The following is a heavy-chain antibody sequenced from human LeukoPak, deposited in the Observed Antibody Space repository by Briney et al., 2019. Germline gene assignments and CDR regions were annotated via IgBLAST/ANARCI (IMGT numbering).Heavy chain of an antibody. CDR2: IYSGGST. J-gene: IGHJ4*02. CDR3: ARDFPGVAVAGTRPLDY. V-gene: IGHV3-53*01. D-gene: IGHD6-19*01. Sequence: GGSLRLSCAASGFTVTRNYMTWVRQAPGKGLEWVSVIYSGGSTYYADFVKGRFTISRDTSKNTLYLQMDSLRAEDTAVYYCARDFPGVAVAGTRPLDYWGQGTLVTVSS. CDR1: GFTVTRNY.